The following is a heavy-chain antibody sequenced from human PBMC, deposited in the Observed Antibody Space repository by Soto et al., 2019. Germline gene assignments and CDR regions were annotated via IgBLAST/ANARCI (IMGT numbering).Heavy chain of an antibody. Sequence: SETLSLTCTVSGPSIISSTYYWGWIRQPPGKGLEWIGSVYYSENTYYNPSLKSRVTISVDTSKNLFSLKLTSVTAADTAMYYCARPQFSGTYHDTFNIWGQGTMVTVSS. J-gene: IGHJ3*02. CDR3: ARPQFSGTYHDTFNI. CDR1: GPSIISSTYY. CDR2: VYYSENT. V-gene: IGHV4-39*02. D-gene: IGHD1-26*01.